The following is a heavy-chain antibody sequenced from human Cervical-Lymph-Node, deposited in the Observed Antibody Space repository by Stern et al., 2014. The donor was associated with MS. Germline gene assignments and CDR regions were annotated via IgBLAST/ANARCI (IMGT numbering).Heavy chain of an antibody. CDR2: TYYSGTN. D-gene: IGHD3-22*01. J-gene: IGHJ6*02. V-gene: IGHV4-31*03. CDR1: GGSLSSDNYY. CDR3: ARDDFTTSLDV. Sequence: VQLVESGPGLVKPSQTLYLTCTVSGGSLSSDNYYWTWIRQHPGKGLEGIWHTYYSGTNYDNPLLKSRGYITVNKTHNAFLLKLSSVTAADTAVYYCARDDFTTSLDVWGHGTTVTVS.